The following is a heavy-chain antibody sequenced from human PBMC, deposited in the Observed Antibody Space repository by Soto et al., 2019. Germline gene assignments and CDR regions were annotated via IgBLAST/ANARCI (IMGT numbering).Heavy chain of an antibody. CDR1: GYNFTTYW. CDR3: ARRLYYYYKSGHYLGWFDP. Sequence: GESLKISCKGSGYNFTTYWIGWVRQMPGQGLEWMGIVHPGDADTRYSPSFQGQVHISADKSISTAYLQWNSLKASDSAMYYCARRLYYYYKSGHYLGWFDPWGQGTLVTVSS. D-gene: IGHD3-22*01. J-gene: IGHJ5*02. CDR2: VHPGDADT. V-gene: IGHV5-51*01.